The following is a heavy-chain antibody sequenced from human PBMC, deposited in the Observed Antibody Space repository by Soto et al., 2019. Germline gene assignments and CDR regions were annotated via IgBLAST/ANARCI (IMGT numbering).Heavy chain of an antibody. J-gene: IGHJ2*01. CDR3: SRDIVAAGGNSYFDL. CDR1: GGTVASSHW. CDR2: VYNTGDT. D-gene: IGHD5-12*01. V-gene: IGHV4-4*02. Sequence: PWETLSLSCVVSGGTVASSHWWSWVRQSASRGVEWIGIVYNTGDTNFNPSLQSRVTFSVDKSNNQFSLRLTSLTAADTAVYFCSRDIVAAGGNSYFDLWGPGTLVTVSS.